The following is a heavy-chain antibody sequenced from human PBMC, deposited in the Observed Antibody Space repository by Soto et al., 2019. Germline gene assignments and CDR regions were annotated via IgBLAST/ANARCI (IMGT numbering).Heavy chain of an antibody. V-gene: IGHV4-59*01. CDR2: IYYSGRT. J-gene: IGHJ3*02. CDR1: GGSISGYY. Sequence: PSETLSLTCTVSGGSISGYYWSWIRQPPGQGLDWIGYIYYSGRTNYNPSLKSRVTISVDTSKNQLSLKLSSVTAADTAVYYCARERRYYDSSGYPDDAFDIWGQATMVTVSS. D-gene: IGHD3-22*01. CDR3: ARERRYYDSSGYPDDAFDI.